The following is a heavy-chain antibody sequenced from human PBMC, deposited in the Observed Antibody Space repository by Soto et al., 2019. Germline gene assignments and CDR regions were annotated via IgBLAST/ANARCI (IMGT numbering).Heavy chain of an antibody. J-gene: IGHJ5*02. D-gene: IGHD6-13*01. CDR1: GGSFSGYY. CDR3: AREGGTAATRFDP. V-gene: IGHV4-34*01. CDR2: INHSGST. Sequence: SETLSLTCAVYGGSFSGYYWSWIRQPPGKGLEWIGEINHSGSTNYNPSLKSRVTISVDTSKNQFSLKLSSVTAADTAVYYCAREGGTAATRFDPWGQGTLVTVSS.